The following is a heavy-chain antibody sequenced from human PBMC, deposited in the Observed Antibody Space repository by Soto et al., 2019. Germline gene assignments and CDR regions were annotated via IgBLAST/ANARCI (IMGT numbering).Heavy chain of an antibody. CDR1: GFTFSSYG. V-gene: IGHV3-30*18. J-gene: IGHJ6*03. Sequence: GGSLRLSCAASGFTFSSYGMHWVRQAPGKGLEWVAVISYDGSNKYYADSVKGRFTISRDNSKNTLYLQMNSLRAEDTAVYYCAKVYCSSTSCYPYYYYYYMDVWGKGTTVTVSS. D-gene: IGHD2-2*01. CDR3: AKVYCSSTSCYPYYYYYYMDV. CDR2: ISYDGSNK.